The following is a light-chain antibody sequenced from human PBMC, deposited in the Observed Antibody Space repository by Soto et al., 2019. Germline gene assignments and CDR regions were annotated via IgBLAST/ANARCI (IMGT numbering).Light chain of an antibody. CDR1: DSDVGGYDY. CDR2: EVS. V-gene: IGLV2-8*01. J-gene: IGLJ1*01. CDR3: SSHAGSNNYV. Sequence: QSALTQPASVSGFPGQSITISCTGTDSDVGGYDYVSWYQQHPGKAPKLMIYEVSKRPSGVPDRFSGSKSGNTASLTVSGLQAEDEADYYCSSHAGSNNYVFGTGTQLTVL.